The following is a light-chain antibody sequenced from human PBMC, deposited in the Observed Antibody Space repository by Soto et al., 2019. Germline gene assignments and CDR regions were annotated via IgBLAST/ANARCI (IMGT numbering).Light chain of an antibody. CDR1: QGISNY. Sequence: DIQMTQSPSSLSASVGDRVTITCRASQGISNYLAWYQQKPGKVPKLLIYAASTLQSGVPSRFSGSGSGTDLSLTISSLQPADVATNYCQKYNSAYSTFGHGTKVDIK. CDR3: QKYNSAYST. J-gene: IGKJ3*01. CDR2: AAS. V-gene: IGKV1-27*01.